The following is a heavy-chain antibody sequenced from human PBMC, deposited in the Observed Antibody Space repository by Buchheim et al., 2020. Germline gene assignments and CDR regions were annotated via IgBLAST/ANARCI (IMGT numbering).Heavy chain of an antibody. J-gene: IGHJ6*02. V-gene: IGHV1-69*01. CDR2: IIPIFGTA. CDR1: GGTFSSYA. Sequence: QVQLVQSGAEVKKPGSSMKVSCKASGGTFSSYAISWVRQAPGQGLEWMGGIIPIFGTANYAQKFQGRVTITADESTSTAYMELSSLRSEDTAVYYCARDRDMYPGYDLRADYYYYGMDVWGQGTT. CDR3: ARDRDMYPGYDLRADYYYYGMDV. D-gene: IGHD5-12*01.